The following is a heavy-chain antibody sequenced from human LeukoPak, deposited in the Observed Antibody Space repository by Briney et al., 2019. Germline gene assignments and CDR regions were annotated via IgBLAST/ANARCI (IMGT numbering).Heavy chain of an antibody. V-gene: IGHV4-34*01. CDR3: ARGLSTRYCSSTSCYSSYYYYMDV. J-gene: IGHJ6*03. Sequence: SETLSLTCAVYGGSFSGYYWSWIRQPPGKGLEWIGEINHSGSTNYNPPLKSRVTISVDTSKNQFSLKLSSVTAADTAVYYCARGLSTRYCSSTSCYSSYYYYMDVWGKGTTVTVSS. CDR2: INHSGST. CDR1: GGSFSGYY. D-gene: IGHD2-2*02.